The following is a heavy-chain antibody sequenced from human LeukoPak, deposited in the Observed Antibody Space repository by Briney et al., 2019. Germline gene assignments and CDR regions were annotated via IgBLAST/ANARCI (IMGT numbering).Heavy chain of an antibody. D-gene: IGHD2-15*01. CDR3: ARVTRYCSGGSCYLSPYYYYYYMDV. CDR2: ISSNGGST. Sequence: GGSLRLSCAASGFTFSSYAMHWVRQAPGKGLEYVSAISSNGGSTYYANSVKGRFTISRDNAKNSLYLQMNSLRAEDTAVYYCARVTRYCSGGSCYLSPYYYYYYMDVWGKGTTVTISS. CDR1: GFTFSSYA. J-gene: IGHJ6*03. V-gene: IGHV3-64*01.